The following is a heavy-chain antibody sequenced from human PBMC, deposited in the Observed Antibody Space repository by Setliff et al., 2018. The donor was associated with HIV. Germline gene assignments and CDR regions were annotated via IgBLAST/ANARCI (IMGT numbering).Heavy chain of an antibody. D-gene: IGHD6-13*01. V-gene: IGHV4-31*03. CDR2: MYDSGTT. CDR1: GGSISSGIYW. Sequence: PSETLSLTCTVSGGSISSGIYWWSWIRQHPGKGLEWIGNMYDSGTTYYNPSLTSRVTLSVDTSQNQFSLRLSSVTAADTAVYYCARHPPHDSTWPYYYYGMDVWGQGTTVTVSS. CDR3: ARHPPHDSTWPYYYYGMDV. J-gene: IGHJ6*02.